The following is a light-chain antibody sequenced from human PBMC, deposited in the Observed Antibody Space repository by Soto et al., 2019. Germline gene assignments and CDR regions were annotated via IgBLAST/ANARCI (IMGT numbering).Light chain of an antibody. J-gene: IGKJ1*01. V-gene: IGKV1-5*01. CDR2: DAS. Sequence: DIQMTQSPSTLSASVGDRVTITCLASQSITSWLAWYQQKPGKCPKLLIYDASSLESGVPSRFSGSGSGTEFTLTISSLQPDDFATYYCQQYNSYSLTFGQGTKVDI. CDR3: QQYNSYSLT. CDR1: QSITSW.